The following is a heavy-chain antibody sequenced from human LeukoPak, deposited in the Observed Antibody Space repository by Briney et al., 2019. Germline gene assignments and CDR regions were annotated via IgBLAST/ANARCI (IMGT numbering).Heavy chain of an antibody. D-gene: IGHD6-13*01. CDR2: MYYSGST. J-gene: IGHJ6*03. CDR1: GVSISSNYW. V-gene: IGHV4-4*02. CDR3: ARDRVGQQLVGRKYYYYYMDV. Sequence: SGTLSLTCAVSGVSISSNYWWTWVRPPPGKGLEWIGYMYYSGSTNYNPSLKSRVTISVDMSKNQVSLKLSSVTAADTAVYYCARDRVGQQLVGRKYYYYYMDVWGKGTTVTISS.